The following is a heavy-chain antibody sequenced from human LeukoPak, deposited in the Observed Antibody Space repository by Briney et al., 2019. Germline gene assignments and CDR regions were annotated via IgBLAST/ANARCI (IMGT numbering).Heavy chain of an antibody. V-gene: IGHV3-48*01. D-gene: IGHD3-9*01. CDR3: VRDNDWAFDY. CDR1: GFTFNSYS. CDR2: ISPRSDVV. J-gene: IGHJ4*02. Sequence: GESLRLSCTASGFTFNSYSMNWVRQAPGKGLEWVSHISPRSDVVSYTGSVKGRFTISRDNAKNSLYLHMSNLRAEDMAVYYCVRDNDWAFDYWGQGTLVPVSS.